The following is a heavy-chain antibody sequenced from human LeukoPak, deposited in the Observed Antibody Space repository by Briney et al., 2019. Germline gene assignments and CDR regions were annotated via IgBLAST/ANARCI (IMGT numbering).Heavy chain of an antibody. D-gene: IGHD1-26*01. Sequence: ASVKVSCKASGYTFTSYYMHWVRQAPGQGLEWMGIINPSGGCTSYAQKFQGGVTMTRDTSTSTVYMELSSLRSEDTAVYYCAREGWELLGWFDPWGQGTLVTVSS. J-gene: IGHJ5*02. CDR2: INPSGGCT. CDR1: GYTFTSYY. V-gene: IGHV1-46*03. CDR3: AREGWELLGWFDP.